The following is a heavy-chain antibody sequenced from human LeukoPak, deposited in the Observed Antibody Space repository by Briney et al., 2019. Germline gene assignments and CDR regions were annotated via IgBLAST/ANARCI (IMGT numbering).Heavy chain of an antibody. Sequence: ASVEVSCKTSGYTFTDYYMHWVRQAPGQGLEWVGWINPNSGATNYAQKFQGRVTMTRDTSISTAYMELNSLRSDDTAVYYCARDDYGSGSYSYWGQGTLVTVSS. CDR2: INPNSGAT. J-gene: IGHJ4*02. CDR3: ARDDYGSGSYSY. V-gene: IGHV1-2*02. CDR1: GYTFTDYY. D-gene: IGHD3-10*01.